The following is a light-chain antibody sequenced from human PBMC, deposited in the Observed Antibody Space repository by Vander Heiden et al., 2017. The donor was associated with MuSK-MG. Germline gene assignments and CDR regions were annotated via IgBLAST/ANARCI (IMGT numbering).Light chain of an antibody. V-gene: IGKV1-8*01. Sequence: AIRMTQSPSSFSASTGDRVTITCRASQGISSYLAWYQQKPGKAPKLLIYAASPLQSGVPSRFSGSGSGTDFTLTISCLQSEDFATYYCQQYYSYPRTFGQGTKVEIK. CDR3: QQYYSYPRT. CDR1: QGISSY. J-gene: IGKJ1*01. CDR2: AAS.